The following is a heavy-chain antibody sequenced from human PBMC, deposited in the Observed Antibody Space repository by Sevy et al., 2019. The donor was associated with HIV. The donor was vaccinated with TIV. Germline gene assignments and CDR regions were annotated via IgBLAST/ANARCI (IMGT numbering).Heavy chain of an antibody. CDR2: SNEDGSTT. Sequence: GGSLRLSCAASGFTFSSYWMHWVRQAPGKGLVWVSRSNEDGSTTNDADSVKGRFTISRDNAKNTLYLQMHSLRAEDTAVYYCARDIGGLGSFWGQGTTVTVSS. CDR3: ARDIGGLGSF. CDR1: GFTFSSYW. D-gene: IGHD3-16*01. J-gene: IGHJ6*02. V-gene: IGHV3-74*01.